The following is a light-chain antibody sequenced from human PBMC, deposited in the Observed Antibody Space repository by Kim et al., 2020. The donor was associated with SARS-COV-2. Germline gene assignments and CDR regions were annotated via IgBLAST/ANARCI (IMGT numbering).Light chain of an antibody. J-gene: IGKJ2*03. CDR1: QSVSSN. Sequence: SGSPGEIAALSCRASQSVSSNLAWYQQKPGQAPRLLIYGASTRATGIPARFSGSGSGTEFTLTISSLQSEDFAVYYCQQYNNWPYSFGQGTKLEI. CDR2: GAS. V-gene: IGKV3-15*01. CDR3: QQYNNWPYS.